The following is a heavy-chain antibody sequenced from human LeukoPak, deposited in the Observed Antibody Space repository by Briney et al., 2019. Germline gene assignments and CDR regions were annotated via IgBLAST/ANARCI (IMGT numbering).Heavy chain of an antibody. V-gene: IGHV1-2*02. CDR3: ARIRSQQLRAYYFDY. CDR2: INPNSGGT. D-gene: IGHD6-13*01. Sequence: ASVKVSCKASGYTFTGYYMHWVRQAPGQGLEWMGWINPNSGGTNYAQKFQGRVTMTRDTSISTAYMELSRLRSDDTAVYYCARIRSQQLRAYYFDYWGQGTLVTVSS. CDR1: GYTFTGYY. J-gene: IGHJ4*02.